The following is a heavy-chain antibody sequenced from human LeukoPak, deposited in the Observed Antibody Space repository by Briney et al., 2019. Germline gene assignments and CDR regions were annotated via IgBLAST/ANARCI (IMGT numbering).Heavy chain of an antibody. CDR2: IYPGDSDT. Sequence: GESLKISCKGSGYSFPSYWIGWVRQMPGKGLEWMGIIYPGDSDTRYSPSFQGQVTISADKSISTAYLQWSSLKASDTAMYYCARPVGTVAAQYDAFDIWGQGTMVTVSS. V-gene: IGHV5-51*01. J-gene: IGHJ3*02. CDR1: GYSFPSYW. D-gene: IGHD6-19*01. CDR3: ARPVGTVAAQYDAFDI.